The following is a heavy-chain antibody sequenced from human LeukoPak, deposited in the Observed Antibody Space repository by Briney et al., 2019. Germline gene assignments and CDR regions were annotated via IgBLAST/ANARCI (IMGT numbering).Heavy chain of an antibody. CDR2: ISGSNSYI. D-gene: IGHD1-1*01. Sequence: GGSLRLSCAASGFTFSSYAMSWIRQAPGKGLEWVSSISGSNSYIFYADSVKGRFTVSRDNAKDSLYLQMNSLRAEDTAVYYCARALTTLTYEGYWGQGTLVTVSS. V-gene: IGHV3-21*01. CDR3: ARALTTLTYEGY. CDR1: GFTFSSYA. J-gene: IGHJ4*02.